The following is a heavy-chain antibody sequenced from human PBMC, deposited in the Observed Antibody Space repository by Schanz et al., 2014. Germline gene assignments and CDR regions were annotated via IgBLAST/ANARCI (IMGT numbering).Heavy chain of an antibody. CDR3: ARDYERDCSSPRHDAFDV. D-gene: IGHD3-16*01. V-gene: IGHV3-33*01. J-gene: IGHJ3*01. CDR2: IGYDGSEK. CDR1: GLNFDYYG. Sequence: QVQLVESGGGVVQPGRSLRLSCATSGLNFDYYGMNWVRQAPGKGLEWVANIGYDGSEKYYVDSVKGRFTISRDNGKKSWYRKKNTLGPEDTAVYFGARDYERDCSSPRHDAFDVWGQGTVVTVSS.